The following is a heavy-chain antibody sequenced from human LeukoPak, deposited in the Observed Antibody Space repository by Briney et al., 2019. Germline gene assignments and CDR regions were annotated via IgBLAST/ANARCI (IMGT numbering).Heavy chain of an antibody. V-gene: IGHV1-8*01. Sequence: ASVKVSRKASGYTFTSYDINWVRQATGQGLEWMGWMNPNSGNTGYAQKFQGRVTMTRNTSISTAYMELSRLRSDDTAVYYCAREESRSDTAMAEGFDPWGQGTLVTVSS. CDR1: GYTFTSYD. D-gene: IGHD5-18*01. CDR3: AREESRSDTAMAEGFDP. J-gene: IGHJ5*02. CDR2: MNPNSGNT.